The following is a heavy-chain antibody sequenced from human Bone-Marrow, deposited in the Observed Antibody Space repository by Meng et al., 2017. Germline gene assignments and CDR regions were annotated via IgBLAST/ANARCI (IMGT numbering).Heavy chain of an antibody. J-gene: IGHJ5*02. CDR1: GGTFSSYA. CDR3: ARDKDGYDFWSGSEDWFDP. CDR2: IIPIFGTA. V-gene: IGHV1-69*05. D-gene: IGHD3-3*01. Sequence: SVKVSCKASGGTFSSYAISWVRQAPGQGLEWMGGIIPIFGTANYAQKLQGRVTMTTDTSTSTAYMELRSLRSDDTAVYYCARDKDGYDFWSGSEDWFDPWGQGTLVTVSS.